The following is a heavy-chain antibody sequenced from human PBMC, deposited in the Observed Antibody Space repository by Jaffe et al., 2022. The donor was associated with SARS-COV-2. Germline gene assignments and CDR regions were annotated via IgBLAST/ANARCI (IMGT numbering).Heavy chain of an antibody. CDR1: GFTFDDYA. Sequence: EVQLVESGGGLVQPGRSLRLSCAASGFTFDDYAMYWVRQAPGKGLEWVSGISWNSGTTAYADSVKGRFTISRDKAKNSLYLQMNSLRTEDTALYYCAKDSGFYGSGTYSYYFDYWGQGTLVTVSS. CDR2: ISWNSGTT. V-gene: IGHV3-9*01. CDR3: AKDSGFYGSGTYSYYFDY. J-gene: IGHJ4*02. D-gene: IGHD3-10*01.